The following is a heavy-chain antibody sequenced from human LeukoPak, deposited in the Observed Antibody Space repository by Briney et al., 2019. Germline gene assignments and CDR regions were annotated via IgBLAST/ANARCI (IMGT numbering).Heavy chain of an antibody. J-gene: IGHJ6*02. D-gene: IGHD6-6*01. CDR2: IYSGGDT. V-gene: IGHV3-66*01. Sequence: PGGSLRLSCTASGFSIRINYMSWVRQAPGKGLEWVSVIYSGGDTFYTDSVEGRFTISRDNSKNTVYLQMNSLTAADTAVYYCARDWSEYTGMDVWGQGTTVTVSS. CDR1: GFSIRINY. CDR3: ARDWSEYTGMDV.